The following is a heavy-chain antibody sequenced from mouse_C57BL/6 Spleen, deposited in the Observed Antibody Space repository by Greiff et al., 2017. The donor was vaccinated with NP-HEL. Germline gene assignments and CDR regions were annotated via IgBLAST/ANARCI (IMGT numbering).Heavy chain of an antibody. Sequence: VQLQQSGPELVKPGASVKISCKASGYAFSSSWMNWVKQRPGKGLEWIGRIYPGDGDTNYNGKFKGKATLTADKSSSTAYMQLSSLTSEDSAVYFCARNHYGNDPYAMDYRGQGTSVTVSS. D-gene: IGHD2-2*01. CDR2: IYPGDGDT. V-gene: IGHV1-82*01. J-gene: IGHJ4*01. CDR1: GYAFSSSW. CDR3: ARNHYGNDPYAMDY.